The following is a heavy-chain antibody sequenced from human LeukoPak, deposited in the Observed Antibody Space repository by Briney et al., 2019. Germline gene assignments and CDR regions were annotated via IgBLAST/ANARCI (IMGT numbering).Heavy chain of an antibody. D-gene: IGHD3-3*01. CDR2: IFPIGGEI. CDR1: GFTFTTFA. J-gene: IGHJ4*02. Sequence: GGSLSLSCALSGFTFTTFAMIGVRPPPGKGLGGVSTIFPIGGEIHYADSVRGRFTISRDNAKSTLPLQMNSLRAEDTAWYYCAREGDFWSGYIDYWGQGTLVTVSS. V-gene: IGHV3-23*01. CDR3: AREGDFWSGYIDY.